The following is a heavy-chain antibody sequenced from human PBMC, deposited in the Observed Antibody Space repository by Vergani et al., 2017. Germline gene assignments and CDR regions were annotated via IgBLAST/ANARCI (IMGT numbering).Heavy chain of an antibody. CDR1: GGSFRGYY. Sequence: QVQLQQWGAGLLKPSETLSLTCAVYGGSFRGYYWSWIRQPPGKGLEWIGEINHSGSTNYNPSLKSRVTISVDTSKNQFSLKLSSVTAADTAVYYCARGRGYSGYDLVDWGQGTLVTVSS. J-gene: IGHJ4*02. V-gene: IGHV4-34*01. D-gene: IGHD5-12*01. CDR2: INHSGST. CDR3: ARGRGYSGYDLVD.